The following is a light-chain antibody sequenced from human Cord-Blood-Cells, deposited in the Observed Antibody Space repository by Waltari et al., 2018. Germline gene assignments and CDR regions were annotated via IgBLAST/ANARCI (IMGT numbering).Light chain of an antibody. CDR3: SSYTSSSTLVV. CDR1: SNDVGGYNY. J-gene: IGLJ2*01. Sequence: QSALTQPASVSGSPGQSITISCTGTSNDVGGYNYVCWYQQHPGKAPKLMIYEVRNRPSGVSNRFSGSKSGNTASLTISGLQAEDEADYYCSSYTSSSTLVVFGGGTKLTVL. CDR2: EVR. V-gene: IGLV2-14*01.